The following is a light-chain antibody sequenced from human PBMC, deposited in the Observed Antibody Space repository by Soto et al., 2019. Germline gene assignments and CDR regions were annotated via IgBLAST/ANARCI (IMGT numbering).Light chain of an antibody. CDR1: ESISNW. CDR2: KAS. Sequence: DIQITQSPSTLSASVGDRVIITCRASESISNWLAWYQQKPGKAPNLLIYKASSLKSGVPLRFSGSGSGTEFTLTINSLQPEELATYYCQQYDTYWTVGQGTKVEIK. V-gene: IGKV1-5*03. CDR3: QQYDTYWT. J-gene: IGKJ1*01.